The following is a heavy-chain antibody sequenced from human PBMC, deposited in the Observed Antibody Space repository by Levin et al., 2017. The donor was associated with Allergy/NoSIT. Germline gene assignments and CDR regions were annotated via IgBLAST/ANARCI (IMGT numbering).Heavy chain of an antibody. V-gene: IGHV4-59*01. CDR3: AREGVVVVAATHFGYFDY. CDR2: IYYSGST. CDR1: GGSISSYY. D-gene: IGHD2-15*01. Sequence: SETLSLTCTVSGGSISSYYWSWIRQPPGKGLEWIGYIYYSGSTNYNPSLKSRVTISVDTSKNQFSLKLSSVTAADTAVYYCAREGVVVVAATHFGYFDYWGQGTLVTVSS. J-gene: IGHJ4*02.